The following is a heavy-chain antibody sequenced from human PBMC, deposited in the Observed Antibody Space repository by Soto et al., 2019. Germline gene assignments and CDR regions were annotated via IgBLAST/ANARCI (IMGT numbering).Heavy chain of an antibody. CDR2: ISGSGGST. V-gene: IGHV3-23*01. D-gene: IGHD2-15*01. CDR3: AKVGGGVVVVAATQHGYYYYGMDV. J-gene: IGHJ6*02. Sequence: GGSLRLSCAASGFTFSSYAMSWVRQAPGKGLEWVSAISGSGGSTYYADSVKGRFTISRDNSKNTLYLQMNSLRAEDTAVYYCAKVGGGVVVVAATQHGYYYYGMDVWGQGTTVTVSS. CDR1: GFTFSSYA.